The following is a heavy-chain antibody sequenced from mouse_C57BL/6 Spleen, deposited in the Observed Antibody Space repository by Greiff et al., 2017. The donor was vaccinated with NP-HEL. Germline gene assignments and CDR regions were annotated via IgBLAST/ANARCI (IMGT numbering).Heavy chain of an antibody. Sequence: VQLQQSGPVLVKPGASVKMSCKASGYTFTDYYMNWVKQSHGKSLEWIGVINPYNGGTSYNQKFKGKATLTVDKSSSTAYMELNSLTSEDSAVYYCARRTGNAMDYWGQGTSVTVSS. CDR1: GYTFTDYY. V-gene: IGHV1-19*01. J-gene: IGHJ4*01. D-gene: IGHD4-1*01. CDR3: ARRTGNAMDY. CDR2: INPYNGGT.